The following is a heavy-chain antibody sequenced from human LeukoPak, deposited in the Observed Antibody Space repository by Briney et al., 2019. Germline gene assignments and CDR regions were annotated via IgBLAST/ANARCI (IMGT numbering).Heavy chain of an antibody. Sequence: SETLSLTCTVSGVSISSYYWGWIRQPPGKGLEWIGSIYYSGSTYYNPSLKSRVTISEDTSKNQFSLNLSSVTAADTAVYFCARWAYSSGWYSWFFDYWGQGTLVTVSS. CDR3: ARWAYSSGWYSWFFDY. J-gene: IGHJ4*02. V-gene: IGHV4-39*07. D-gene: IGHD6-19*01. CDR1: GVSISSYY. CDR2: IYYSGST.